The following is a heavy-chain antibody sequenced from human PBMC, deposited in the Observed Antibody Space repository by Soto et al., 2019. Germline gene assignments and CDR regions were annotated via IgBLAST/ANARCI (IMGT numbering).Heavy chain of an antibody. CDR2: ISGGGGST. Sequence: EVQLLESGGGLVQPGGSLRLSCAASGFTFSNYAMGWVRQAPGKGLEWVSGISGGGGSTYYADSVKGRFTISRDQSKNTLFLQMHSLGAEDTALYYWAKDEEAELLFGVVTIPRFDSWGQGTLVTVSS. D-gene: IGHD3-3*01. J-gene: IGHJ4*02. CDR3: AKDEEAELLFGVVTIPRFDS. CDR1: GFTFSNYA. V-gene: IGHV3-23*01.